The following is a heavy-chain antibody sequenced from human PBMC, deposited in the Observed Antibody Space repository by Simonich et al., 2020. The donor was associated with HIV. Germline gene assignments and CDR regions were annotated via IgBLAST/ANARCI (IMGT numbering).Heavy chain of an antibody. CDR1: GGSFSDYY. D-gene: IGHD1-1*01. V-gene: IGHV4-34*01. J-gene: IGHJ4*02. CDR2: INHKGRT. CDR3: ARGGGNPNY. Sequence: QVHLQQWGAGLLKPSETLSLTCAVYGGSFSDYYWSWIRQPPGKGLEWIGEINHKGRTNYNPSLKSRVSISIDTSKNQFSLKLSSVTAADTAVYYCARGGGNPNYWGQGTLVTVSS.